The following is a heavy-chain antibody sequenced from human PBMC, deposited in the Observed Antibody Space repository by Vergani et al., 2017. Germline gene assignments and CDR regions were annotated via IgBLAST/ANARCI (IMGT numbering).Heavy chain of an antibody. V-gene: IGHV3-9*02. J-gene: IGHJ5*02. CDR2: ISWNSNSI. D-gene: IGHD6-6*01. Sequence: EVQLEESGGGLVLPGRSLRLSCVASGFTSAGYAMHWVRQAPGKGLEWVSGISWNSNSIGYADSVKCRFIISRDNAKNSLYLQMNSLRAEDTALYYCAKDLGTSSGGGWFDPWGQGTLVTVSS. CDR1: GFTSAGYA. CDR3: AKDLGTSSGGGWFDP.